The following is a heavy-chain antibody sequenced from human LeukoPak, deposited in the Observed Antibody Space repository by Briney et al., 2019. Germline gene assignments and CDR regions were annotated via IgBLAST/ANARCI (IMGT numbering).Heavy chain of an antibody. CDR3: ARDIVRPRSSGYYQALDY. J-gene: IGHJ4*02. D-gene: IGHD3-22*01. V-gene: IGHV3-30*01. CDR1: GFTFSSYV. Sequence: PGGSLRLSCTASGFTFSSYVLPWVRQAPGEGLQWVAVISYDGSNQYYADSVKGRFTISRDNSKNTLDLQMNSLRAEDTAVYYCARDIVRPRSSGYYQALDYWGQGTLATVSS. CDR2: ISYDGSNQ.